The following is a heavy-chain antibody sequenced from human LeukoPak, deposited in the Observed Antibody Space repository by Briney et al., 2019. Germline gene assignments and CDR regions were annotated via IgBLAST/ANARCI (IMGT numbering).Heavy chain of an antibody. Sequence: GGSLRLSCAASGFTFSTYWMTWVRQAPGKGLEWVASIKEDGTEKNYVDSVKGRFTISRDNAKMSLYLQMNSLTAEDTAVYYCARDRTPAYWGQGALVTVSS. CDR1: GFTFSTYW. CDR3: ARDRTPAY. CDR2: IKEDGTEK. J-gene: IGHJ4*02. V-gene: IGHV3-7*01.